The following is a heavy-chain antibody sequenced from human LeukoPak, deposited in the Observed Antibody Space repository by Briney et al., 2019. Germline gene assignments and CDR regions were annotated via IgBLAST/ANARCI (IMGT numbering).Heavy chain of an antibody. J-gene: IGHJ4*02. Sequence: GGSLRLSCAASGFTFDDYAMHWVRQAPGKGLEWVSGISWNSGSIGCADSVKGRFTISRDNAKNSLYLQMNSLRAEDTAVYYCAKAPPKAAAGTYDYWGQGTLVTVSS. V-gene: IGHV3-9*01. CDR2: ISWNSGSI. CDR1: GFTFDDYA. D-gene: IGHD6-13*01. CDR3: AKAPPKAAAGTYDY.